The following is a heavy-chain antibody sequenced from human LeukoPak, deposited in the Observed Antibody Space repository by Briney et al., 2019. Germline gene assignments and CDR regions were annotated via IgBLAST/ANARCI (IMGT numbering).Heavy chain of an antibody. D-gene: IGHD3-22*01. CDR3: AKDHESDGYPCLDH. V-gene: IGHV3-23*01. CDR1: GYTFSRLA. CDR2: ISASGP. J-gene: IGHJ4*02. Sequence: GGSLRLSCAASGYTFSRLAMTWVRQAPGKGLEWVSTISASGPYYADAVRGRFTISRDNSRNTLSLQMDSLRAEDTAVYYCAKDHESDGYPCLDHWGLGTLVTVSS.